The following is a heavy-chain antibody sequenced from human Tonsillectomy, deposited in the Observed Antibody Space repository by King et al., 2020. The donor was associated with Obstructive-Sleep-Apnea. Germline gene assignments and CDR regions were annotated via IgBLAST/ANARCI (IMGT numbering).Heavy chain of an antibody. CDR2: MGHDGGEK. D-gene: IGHD2-21*02. Sequence: DVQLVESGGGLVQPGGSLRLSCAASGFSFSSYWMSWVRQAPGKGPEWLANMGHDGGEKFHVESVTGRFTISRDNAKNSLYLQMDSLRDEDTAVYYCARDRGAWPGDTVLDHWGQGTQVTVS. CDR3: ARDRGAWPGDTVLDH. J-gene: IGHJ4*02. CDR1: GFSFSSYW. V-gene: IGHV3-7*03.